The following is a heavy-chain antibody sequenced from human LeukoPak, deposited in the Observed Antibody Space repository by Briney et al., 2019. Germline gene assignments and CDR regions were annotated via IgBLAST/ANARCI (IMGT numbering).Heavy chain of an antibody. J-gene: IGHJ4*02. Sequence: GGSLRLSCAASGFTFSSYVMSWVRQAPGKGLEWVSAISGRGGSTYYADSVKGRFTISRDNSKNTLYLQMNSLRAEDTAVYYCAKVDFDWLLHFDYWGQGTLVTVSS. D-gene: IGHD3-9*01. CDR2: ISGRGGST. V-gene: IGHV3-23*01. CDR3: AKVDFDWLLHFDY. CDR1: GFTFSSYV.